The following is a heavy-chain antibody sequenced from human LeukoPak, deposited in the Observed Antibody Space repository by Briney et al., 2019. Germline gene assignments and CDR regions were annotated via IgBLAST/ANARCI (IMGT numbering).Heavy chain of an antibody. D-gene: IGHD3-10*01. Sequence: SETLSLTCAVYGGSFSGYYWSWVRQPPGKGREWIGEINHSGSTNYNPSLRSRVTISVDTSKNQFSLKLSSVTAADTAVYYCARERAPYYYGSGSYSYYYYYMDVWGKGTTVTISS. J-gene: IGHJ6*03. CDR2: INHSGST. CDR3: ARERAPYYYGSGSYSYYYYYMDV. CDR1: GGSFSGYY. V-gene: IGHV4-34*01.